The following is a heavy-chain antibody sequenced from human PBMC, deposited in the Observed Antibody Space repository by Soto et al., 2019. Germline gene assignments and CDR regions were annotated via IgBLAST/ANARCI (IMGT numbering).Heavy chain of an antibody. CDR2: IYYSGST. D-gene: IGHD3-3*01. CDR1: GGSISSSSYY. J-gene: IGHJ4*02. Sequence: SETLSLTCTVSGGSISSSSYYWGWIRQPPGTGLEWIGSIYYSGSTYYNPSLKSRVTISVDTSKNQFYLKLSSVTAADTAVYYCARLSDFWSGYLDYWGQGTLVTVSS. V-gene: IGHV4-39*01. CDR3: ARLSDFWSGYLDY.